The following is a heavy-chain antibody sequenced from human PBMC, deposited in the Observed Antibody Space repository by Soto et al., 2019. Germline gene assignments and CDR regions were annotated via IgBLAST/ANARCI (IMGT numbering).Heavy chain of an antibody. CDR3: ARVGGGYSGYEFDY. CDR1: GYTFSYYG. J-gene: IGHJ4*02. Sequence: QVQLVQSGAEVKKPGASVKVSCKASGYTFSYYGISWVRQAPGQGLEWMGWHSAYNGNTNYAQKLQGRVTMTTETXXSTAYMELRSLRSDDTALYYCARVGGGYSGYEFDYWGQGTLVTVSS. V-gene: IGHV1-18*01. D-gene: IGHD5-12*01. CDR2: HSAYNGNT.